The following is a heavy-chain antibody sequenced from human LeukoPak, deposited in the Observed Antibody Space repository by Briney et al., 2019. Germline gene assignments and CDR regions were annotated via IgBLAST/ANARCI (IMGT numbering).Heavy chain of an antibody. CDR1: GGTFSSYA. CDR2: IIPIFGTA. D-gene: IGHD3-22*01. J-gene: IGHJ3*02. CDR3: ARGAREYYYDSSGYYFDI. V-gene: IGHV1-69*13. Sequence: ASVKVSCKASGGTFSSYAISWVRQAPGQGLEWMEGIIPIFGTANYAQKFQGRVTVTADESTSTAYMELSSLRSEDTAVYYCARGAREYYYDSSGYYFDIWGQGTMVTVSS.